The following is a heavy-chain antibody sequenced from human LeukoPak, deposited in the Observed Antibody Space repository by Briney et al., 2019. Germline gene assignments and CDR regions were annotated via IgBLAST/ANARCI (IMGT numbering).Heavy chain of an antibody. CDR3: ARGGYCSSTSCYNFDY. CDR2: IKQDGSEK. CDR1: GFTFSSYW. V-gene: IGHV3-7*01. Sequence: GGSLRLSCAASGFTFSSYWMSWVRQAPGKGLEWVANIKQDGSEKYYVDSVKGRFTISRDNAKNSLYLQMNSLRAEDTAVYYCARGGYCSSTSCYNFDYWGQETLVTVSS. D-gene: IGHD2-2*02. J-gene: IGHJ4*02.